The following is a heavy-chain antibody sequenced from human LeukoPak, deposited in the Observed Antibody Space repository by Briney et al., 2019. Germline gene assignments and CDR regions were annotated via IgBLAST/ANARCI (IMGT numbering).Heavy chain of an antibody. CDR2: VHGDGNNI. CDR3: ARARVGDPTDY. Sequence: GGSLRLSCAASGFPFCSYAMYWVRHAPGKGLVWVSRVHGDGNNIGYADSVRGRFTISRDNAKNTLYLQMNSLRPEDTAVYYCARARVGDPTDYWGQGTLVTVSS. D-gene: IGHD1-26*01. CDR1: GFPFCSYA. V-gene: IGHV3-74*01. J-gene: IGHJ4*02.